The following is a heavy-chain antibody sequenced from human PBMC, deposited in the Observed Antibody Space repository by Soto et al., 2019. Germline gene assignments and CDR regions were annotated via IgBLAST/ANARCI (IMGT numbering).Heavy chain of an antibody. CDR3: ARDGEGIAVPGNSFDI. D-gene: IGHD6-19*01. V-gene: IGHV1-46*01. CDR2: INPSGGST. J-gene: IGHJ3*02. Sequence: ASVKVSCKASGYTFTSYYMHWVRQAPGQGLEWMGIINPSGGSTSYAQKFQGRVTMTRDTSTSTVYMELSSLRSEDTAVYYCARDGEGIAVPGNSFDIWGQGTMVTVSS. CDR1: GYTFTSYY.